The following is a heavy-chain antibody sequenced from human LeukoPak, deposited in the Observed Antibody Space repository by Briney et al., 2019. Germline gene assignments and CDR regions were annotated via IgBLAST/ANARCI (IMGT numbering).Heavy chain of an antibody. J-gene: IGHJ1*01. V-gene: IGHV4-59*01. CDR1: GGSISSYY. CDR2: IYYSGST. D-gene: IGHD6-13*01. CDR3: ARGYSSWNP. Sequence: SETLSLTCTVSGGSISSYYWSWIRQPPGKGLEWIGYIYYSGSTNYNPSLKSRVTISVDTSKNQFSLKLSSVTAADTAVYYCARGYSSWNPWGQGTLVTVSS.